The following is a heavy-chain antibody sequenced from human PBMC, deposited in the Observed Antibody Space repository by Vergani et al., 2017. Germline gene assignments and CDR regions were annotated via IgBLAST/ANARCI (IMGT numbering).Heavy chain of an antibody. CDR1: GFTFSSYS. CDR2: ISSSSSYI. V-gene: IGHV3-21*01. Sequence: EVQLVESGGGLVKPVGSLRLSCVASGFTFSSYSMNWVRQAPGKGLEWVSSISSSSSYIYYADSVKGRFTISRDNAKNSLYLQMNSLRAEDTAVYYCARDLLGYCSSTSCLGHYYYYMDVWGKGTTVTVSS. J-gene: IGHJ6*03. D-gene: IGHD2-2*01. CDR3: ARDLLGYCSSTSCLGHYYYYMDV.